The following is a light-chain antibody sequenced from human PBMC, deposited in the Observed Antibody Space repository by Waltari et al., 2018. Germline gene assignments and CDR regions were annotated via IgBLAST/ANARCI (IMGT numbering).Light chain of an antibody. CDR1: QSIDYW. V-gene: IGKV1-5*03. CDR2: KAS. CDR3: QQYGGSSRT. Sequence: DIQMTQSPSTLSASVGDRVTFTCRASQSIDYWLAWYQHKPGKAPNLLIYKASTLQAGVPLRVRGSGFWTGFPLTIRSLQPDGVSTYYCQQYGGSSRTFGQGTKVELK. J-gene: IGKJ1*01.